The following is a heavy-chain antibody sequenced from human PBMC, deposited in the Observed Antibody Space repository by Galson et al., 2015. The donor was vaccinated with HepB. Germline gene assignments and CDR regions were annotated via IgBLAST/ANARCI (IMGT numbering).Heavy chain of an antibody. CDR3: AKDWGWYSSSWDYFDY. Sequence: SLRLSCAASGFTFSSHGMHWVRQAPGKGLEWVAVISYDGSNKYYADSVKGRFTISRDNSKNTLYLQMNSLRAEDTAVYYCAKDWGWYSSSWDYFDYWGQGTLVTVSS. V-gene: IGHV3-30*18. D-gene: IGHD6-13*01. CDR2: ISYDGSNK. CDR1: GFTFSSHG. J-gene: IGHJ4*02.